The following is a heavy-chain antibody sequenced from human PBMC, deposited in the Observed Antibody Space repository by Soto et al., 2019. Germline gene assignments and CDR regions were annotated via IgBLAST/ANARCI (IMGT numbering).Heavy chain of an antibody. V-gene: IGHV3-23*01. D-gene: IGHD3-10*01. Sequence: EVQLLESGGGLVQPGGSLRLSCASEFTFTSYAMSWVRQAPGKGLEWVSAVGSDGGSTYYADSVRGRFIVSRDNSQNTLYLQMNNLRAEDTAVYYCAKDVCGSGTFCHFDYWGQGTLVTVSS. CDR3: AKDVCGSGTFCHFDY. CDR2: VGSDGGST. J-gene: IGHJ4*02. CDR1: EFTFTSYA.